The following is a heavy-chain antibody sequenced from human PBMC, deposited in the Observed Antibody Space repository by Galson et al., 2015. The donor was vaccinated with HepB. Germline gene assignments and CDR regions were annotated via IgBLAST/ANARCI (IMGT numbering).Heavy chain of an antibody. CDR2: IKEDESEK. CDR1: GFTFSNYW. Sequence: SLRLSCAASGFTFSNYWMSWVRQAPGKGLEWVANIKEDESEKYYVDSVKGRFTISRDNAKNSLYLQMNSLRAEDTAVFYCATMSGSYGSWAHFSDYWGQGALVTVSS. V-gene: IGHV3-7*05. CDR3: ATMSGSYGSWAHFSDY. J-gene: IGHJ4*02. D-gene: IGHD1-26*01.